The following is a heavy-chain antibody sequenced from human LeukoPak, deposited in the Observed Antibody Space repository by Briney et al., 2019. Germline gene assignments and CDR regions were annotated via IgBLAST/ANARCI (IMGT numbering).Heavy chain of an antibody. CDR2: IWYDGSNK. Sequence: GGSLRLSCAASGFTFSSYGMHWVRQAPGKGLEWVAVIWYDGSNKYYADSVKGRFTISRDNSKNTLYLQMNSLRAEDTAVYYCARDGSVLDFWSGYYGNWFDPWGQGTLVTVSS. D-gene: IGHD3-3*01. CDR3: ARDGSVLDFWSGYYGNWFDP. J-gene: IGHJ5*02. CDR1: GFTFSSYG. V-gene: IGHV3-33*01.